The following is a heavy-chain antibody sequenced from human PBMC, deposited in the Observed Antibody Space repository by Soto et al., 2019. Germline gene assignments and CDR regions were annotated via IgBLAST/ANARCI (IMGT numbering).Heavy chain of an antibody. CDR1: SRSISSSSYY. J-gene: IGHJ6*02. CDR3: ARDSSLQMGVRRYYYYYGMDV. D-gene: IGHD2-2*01. CDR2: IYYSGST. V-gene: IGHV4-39*02. Sequence: SETLSLTCTLFSRSISSSSYYWGWIRQPPGKGLEWIGSIYYSGSTFYNPSLKSRVTISVDTSKNQFSLKLSSVTAADTAVYYCARDSSLQMGVRRYYYYYGMDVWGQGTTVT.